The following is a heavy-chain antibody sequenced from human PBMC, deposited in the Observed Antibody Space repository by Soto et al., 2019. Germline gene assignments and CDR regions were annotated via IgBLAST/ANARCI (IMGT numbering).Heavy chain of an antibody. V-gene: IGHV3-9*01. CDR3: AKGRSSMIVVVMDY. J-gene: IGHJ4*02. CDR1: GFNFDDSA. D-gene: IGHD3-22*01. Sequence: LRLSCVASGFNFDDSAMNWVRQVPGKGLEWVSGITWNSGHILYADSVKGRFTISRDNAKKSLYLELNSLRPEDTALYYCAKGRSSMIVVVMDYWGQGTPVTVSS. CDR2: ITWNSGHI.